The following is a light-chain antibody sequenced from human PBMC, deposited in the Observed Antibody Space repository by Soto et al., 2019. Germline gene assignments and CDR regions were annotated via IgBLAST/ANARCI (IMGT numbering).Light chain of an antibody. Sequence: DIQMTQSPSSLSASVGDRVTITCRASQSSSNYLNWYQQKPGKAPKLLIYAASTLQTGVPSRFTGSGSGTDFTLTISSLQPEGFATFYCQQSYRTPITVGQGTRLEIK. V-gene: IGKV1-39*01. J-gene: IGKJ5*01. CDR2: AAS. CDR3: QQSYRTPIT. CDR1: QSSSNY.